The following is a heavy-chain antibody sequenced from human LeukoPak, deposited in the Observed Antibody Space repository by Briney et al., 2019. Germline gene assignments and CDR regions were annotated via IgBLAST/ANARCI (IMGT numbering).Heavy chain of an antibody. Sequence: SETLSLTCTVSGGSISSGGYYWGWIRQPPGKGLEWIGSIYYSGSTYYNPSLKSRVTISVDTSKNQFSLKLSSVTAADTAVYYCARAEGIPAAPSVDYWGQGTLVTVSS. CDR2: IYYSGST. J-gene: IGHJ4*02. V-gene: IGHV4-39*01. CDR1: GGSISSGGYY. CDR3: ARAEGIPAAPSVDY. D-gene: IGHD2-2*01.